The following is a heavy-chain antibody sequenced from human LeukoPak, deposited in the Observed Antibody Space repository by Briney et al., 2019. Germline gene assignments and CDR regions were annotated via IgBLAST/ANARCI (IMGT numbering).Heavy chain of an antibody. D-gene: IGHD5-24*01. CDR1: GYTFSSYD. CDR3: ARGGRWLYIDS. CDR2: MNPDTGDT. V-gene: IGHV1-8*01. Sequence: ASVKVSCKASGYTFSSYDISWVRQATGKGLEWMGWMNPDTGDTGFAQKFQGRLTMTRNTSISTAYMELSRLRSDGTAVYYCARGGRWLYIDSWGQGTLVAVSS. J-gene: IGHJ4*02.